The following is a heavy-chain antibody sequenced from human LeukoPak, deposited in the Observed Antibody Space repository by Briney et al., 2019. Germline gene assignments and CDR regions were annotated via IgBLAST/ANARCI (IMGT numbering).Heavy chain of an antibody. V-gene: IGHV3-53*01. CDR3: ARAVTDGYSLDFYFDF. CDR1: DFTVASSY. J-gene: IGHJ4*02. Sequence: GGSLRLSCAAYDFTVASSYMSWLRQAPGKGLEWDSTIYRNGNTFYSDSVRGRITISRDTSKNTLDLEMNSLGVEDTAVYYCARAVTDGYSLDFYFDFWGLGTLVTVSS. D-gene: IGHD5-24*01. CDR2: IYRNGNT.